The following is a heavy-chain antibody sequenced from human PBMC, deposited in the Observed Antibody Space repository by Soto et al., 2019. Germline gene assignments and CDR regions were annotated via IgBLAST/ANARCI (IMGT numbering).Heavy chain of an antibody. CDR3: VRGGGGGQFDS. CDR1: GFTFSDFY. CDR2: ISPNSKYR. V-gene: IGHV3-11*06. J-gene: IGHJ4*02. D-gene: IGHD2-21*01. Sequence: GGSLRLSCAASGFTFSDFYMTWIRQAPGKGLEWLSYISPNSKYREYADSVKGRHTISRDNAKKSLYLQMNSLRAEDTAVYYCVRGGGGGQFDSWGQGTLVTVSS.